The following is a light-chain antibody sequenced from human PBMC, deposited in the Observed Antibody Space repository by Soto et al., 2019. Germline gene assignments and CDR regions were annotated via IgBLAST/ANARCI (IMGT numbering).Light chain of an antibody. CDR3: SSYTSSSTWV. Sequence: QSALTQPASVSGSLGQSITISCTGTSTDVGSYNYVSWHQQHPAKAPKLMIYEVSNRPSGVSNRFSGSKFGNTASLTISGLQAEDEADYYCSSYTSSSTWVFGGGTKVTVL. CDR2: EVS. J-gene: IGLJ3*02. V-gene: IGLV2-14*01. CDR1: STDVGSYNY.